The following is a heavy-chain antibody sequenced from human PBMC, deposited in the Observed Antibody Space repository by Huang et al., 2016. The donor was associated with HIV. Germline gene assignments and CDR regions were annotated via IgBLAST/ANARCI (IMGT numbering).Heavy chain of an antibody. CDR1: GYTFTDSN. J-gene: IGHJ4*02. CDR3: ARDWSFGSSTSPAD. V-gene: IGHV1-2*02. CDR2: INPKGGGT. Sequence: QVQLVQSGAEVKNPGASVRVSCKASGYTFTDSNIHWVRQAPGQGLGGMGGINPKGGGTIYAQRFQGRITMTRDTTMSTVHMDRRRIQSDDTAVYFCARDWSFGSSTSPADWGQGTLVTVSS. D-gene: IGHD6-6*01.